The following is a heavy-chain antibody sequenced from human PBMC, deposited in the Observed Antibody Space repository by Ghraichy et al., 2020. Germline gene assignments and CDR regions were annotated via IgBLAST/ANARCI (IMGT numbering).Heavy chain of an antibody. J-gene: IGHJ4*02. V-gene: IGHV1-24*01. CDR2: FDPEDGET. D-gene: IGHD5-18*01. CDR1: GYTLTELS. Sequence: ASVKVSCKVSGYTLTELSMHWVRQPPGKGLEWMGGFDPEDGETIYAQKFQGRVTMTEDTSTDTAYMELSSLRSEDTAVYYCATDLEVNSGYSYGYYFDYWGQGTLVTVSS. CDR3: ATDLEVNSGYSYGYYFDY.